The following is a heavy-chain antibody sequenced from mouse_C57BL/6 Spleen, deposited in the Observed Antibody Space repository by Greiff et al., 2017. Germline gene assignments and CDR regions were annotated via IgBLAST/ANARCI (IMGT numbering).Heavy chain of an antibody. D-gene: IGHD2-2*01. CDR3: ARAPYGYDAWFAY. CDR1: GFNIKNTY. V-gene: IGHV14-3*01. Sequence: EVQLQQSVAELVRPGASVKLSCTASGFNIKNTYMHWVKQRPEQGLEWIGRIDPANGNTKYAPKFQGKATITADKSYNTAYLQLSSRTSEDTAIYYCARAPYGYDAWFAYWGQGTLVTVSA. J-gene: IGHJ3*01. CDR2: IDPANGNT.